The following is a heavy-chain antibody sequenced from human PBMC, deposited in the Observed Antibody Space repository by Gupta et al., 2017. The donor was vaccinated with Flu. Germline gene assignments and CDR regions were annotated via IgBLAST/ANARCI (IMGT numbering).Heavy chain of an antibody. J-gene: IGHJ5*02. V-gene: IGHV4-34*01. D-gene: IGHD4-4*01. CDR2: IDHSGGT. CDR1: SGSY. CDR3: TRMGGFTVGYNWFDP. Sequence: SGSYWSWIGQPPGKGPEWIGEIDHSGGTNHNPYLKSRVTMSVDTSKNQFTLKLYSVTAADTAIDYGTRMGGFTVGYNWFDPWGQGTRVTVSS.